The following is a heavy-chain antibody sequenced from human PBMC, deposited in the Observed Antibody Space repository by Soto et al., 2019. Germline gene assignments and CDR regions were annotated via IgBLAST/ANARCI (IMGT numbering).Heavy chain of an antibody. J-gene: IGHJ2*01. D-gene: IGHD2-2*02. Sequence: GGSLRLCCAASGFTISTYTMHWVRQAPGKGLEWVSVILYDGTNKYHAASVKGRFTISRVNSKNTVYLQMHSLRVEDTAVYYCERATVVPAAIPQELRNWYFDLWGRGTLVTVSS. CDR3: ERATVVPAAIPQELRNWYFDL. CDR2: ILYDGTNK. V-gene: IGHV3-30-3*01. CDR1: GFTISTYT.